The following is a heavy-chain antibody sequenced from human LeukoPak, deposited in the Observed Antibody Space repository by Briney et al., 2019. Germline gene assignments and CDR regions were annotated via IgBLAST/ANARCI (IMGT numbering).Heavy chain of an antibody. Sequence: GRSLRLSCAASGFTFSSYGMHWVRQAPGKGLEWVAVISYDGSNKYYADSVKGRFTISRDNSKNTLYLQMNSLRAEDTAVYYCAREFRPYDILTGYLRSDAFDIWGQGTMVTVSS. J-gene: IGHJ3*02. V-gene: IGHV3-30*03. CDR1: GFTFSSYG. CDR3: AREFRPYDILTGYLRSDAFDI. D-gene: IGHD3-9*01. CDR2: ISYDGSNK.